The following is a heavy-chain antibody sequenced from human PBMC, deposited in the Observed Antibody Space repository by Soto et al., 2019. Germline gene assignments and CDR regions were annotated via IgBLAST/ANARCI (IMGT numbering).Heavy chain of an antibody. D-gene: IGHD3-16*01. CDR2: IYSGGST. Sequence: GALRLSCAASGFTVSTKYMSWVRQAPGKGLEWVSVIYSGGSTFYADSVRGRFTISRDNSKNTVNLQMNSLRAEDTAVYYCARDPWAADYWGQGTLVTVSS. CDR3: ARDPWAADY. CDR1: GFTVSTKY. V-gene: IGHV3-66*01. J-gene: IGHJ4*02.